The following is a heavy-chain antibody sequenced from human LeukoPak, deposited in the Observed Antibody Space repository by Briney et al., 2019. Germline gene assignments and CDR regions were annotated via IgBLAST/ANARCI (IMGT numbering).Heavy chain of an antibody. J-gene: IGHJ4*02. V-gene: IGHV3-7*01. D-gene: IGHD2-21*02. Sequence: GGSLTLSCAGSGFMFSNYWMTWVRQAPGKGLEWLANIKQDGSEKYYVDSVKGRFTIARDNAKNSLYLQMNSLRAEDTAVYYCAREGDTYYYVAYWGQGTLVTVSS. CDR3: AREGDTYYYVAY. CDR2: IKQDGSEK. CDR1: GFMFSNYW.